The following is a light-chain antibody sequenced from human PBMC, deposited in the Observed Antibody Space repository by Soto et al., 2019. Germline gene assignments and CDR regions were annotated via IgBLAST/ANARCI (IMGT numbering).Light chain of an antibody. Sequence: DSQMTQSPSSLSASVGDRVLINRRASQSISSSLHWCQQKPGKAPKVIIYAVSNLQTGAPSRFSGSGSGTDCTLTISRLEPEDVAVYYCQQYGSSPHTFGQGTKVDI. CDR3: QQYGSSPHT. CDR2: AVS. CDR1: QSISSS. J-gene: IGKJ2*01. V-gene: IGKV1-39*01.